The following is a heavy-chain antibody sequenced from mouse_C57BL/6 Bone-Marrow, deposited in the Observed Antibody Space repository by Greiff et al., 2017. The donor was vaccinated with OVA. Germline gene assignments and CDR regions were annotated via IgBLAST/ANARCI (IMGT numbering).Heavy chain of an antibody. J-gene: IGHJ3*01. V-gene: IGHV5-17*01. CDR3: ARDYYGSRAY. D-gene: IGHD1-1*01. Sequence: EVNVVESGGGLVKPGGSLKLSCAASGFTFSDYGMHWVRQAPEKGLEWVAYISSGSSTNYYADTVKGRFTISRDNAKNTLFLQMTSLRSEDTAMYYCARDYYGSRAYWGQGTLVTVSA. CDR2: ISSGSSTN. CDR1: GFTFSDYG.